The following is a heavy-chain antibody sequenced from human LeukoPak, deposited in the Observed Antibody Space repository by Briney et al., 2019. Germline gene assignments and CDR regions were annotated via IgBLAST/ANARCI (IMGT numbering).Heavy chain of an antibody. CDR2: ISAYNGNT. J-gene: IGHJ4*02. Sequence: ASVKVSCKASGYTFTSYGISWARQAPGQGLEWMGWISAYNGNTNYAQKLQGRVTMTTDTSTSTAYMELRSLRSDDTAVYYCARSGVDYDFWSGLPRGTFDYWGQGTLVTVSS. D-gene: IGHD3-3*01. V-gene: IGHV1-18*01. CDR1: GYTFTSYG. CDR3: ARSGVDYDFWSGLPRGTFDY.